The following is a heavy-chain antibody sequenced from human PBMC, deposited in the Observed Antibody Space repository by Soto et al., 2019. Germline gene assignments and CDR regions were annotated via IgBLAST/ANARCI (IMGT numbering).Heavy chain of an antibody. CDR3: AKQAGYSSDPFDY. CDR1: GFTFSNYA. D-gene: IGHD6-19*01. CDR2: ISGGGGTT. Sequence: GGSLRLSCAASGFTFSNYAMSWVRQAPGKGLEWVSIISGGGGTTYHADSVKGRFTISRDNSKNTVHLQINSLRVEDTAVYYCAKQAGYSSDPFDYWGQGTLVTVSS. V-gene: IGHV3-23*01. J-gene: IGHJ4*02.